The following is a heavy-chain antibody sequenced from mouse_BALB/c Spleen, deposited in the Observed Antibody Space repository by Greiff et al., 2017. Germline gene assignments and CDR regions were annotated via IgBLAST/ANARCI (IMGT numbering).Heavy chain of an antibody. CDR3: TSGGFSWFAY. CDR1: GYTFTSYW. CDR2: IYPGSGST. D-gene: IGHD1-1*02. V-gene: IGHV1S22*01. Sequence: LQQPGSELVRPGASVKLSCKASGYTFTSYWMHWVKQRPGQGLEWIGNIYPGSGSTNYDEKFKSKATLTVDTSSSTAYMQLSSLTSEDSAVYYCTSGGFSWFAYGGQGTLVTVAA. J-gene: IGHJ3*01.